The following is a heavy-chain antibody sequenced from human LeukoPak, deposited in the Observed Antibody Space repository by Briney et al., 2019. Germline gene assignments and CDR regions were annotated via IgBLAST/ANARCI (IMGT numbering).Heavy chain of an antibody. CDR3: ARDRMYYDFWSGPGYFDY. J-gene: IGHJ4*02. Sequence: SETLSLTCAVYGGSFSGYYWSWIRQPPGKGLEWIGEINHSGSTNYNPSLKSRVTISVDTSKNQFSLKLSSVTAADMAVYYCARDRMYYDFWSGPGYFDYWGQGTLVTVSS. CDR1: GGSFSGYY. V-gene: IGHV4-34*01. D-gene: IGHD3-3*01. CDR2: INHSGST.